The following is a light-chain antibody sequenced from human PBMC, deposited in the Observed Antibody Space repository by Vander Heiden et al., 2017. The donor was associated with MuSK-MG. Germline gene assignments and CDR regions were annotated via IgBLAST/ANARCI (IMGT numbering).Light chain of an antibody. V-gene: IGKV3-11*01. CDR1: QSVSTS. Sequence: EIVLSQSPATLSLPPGERATLSCRASQSVSTSLAWYQQKPGQAPRLLIYDASKRDTGIPARFSGSGYGTDFTLTISSREPEDFAVYYCQQHNNWPPITFGQGTQVXIK. CDR2: DAS. J-gene: IGKJ5*01. CDR3: QQHNNWPPIT.